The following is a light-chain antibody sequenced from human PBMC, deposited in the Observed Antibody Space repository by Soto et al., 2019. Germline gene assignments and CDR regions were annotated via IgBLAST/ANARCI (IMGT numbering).Light chain of an antibody. Sequence: EMVLTQSPDTLSLSPGERATLSCRASQTVSSNFLAWYQQRPGQAPRLLIYGASSRATGIPDRFSGSASGTDFTLTINRLEPEDFAVYYCQLYGISPHFGQGTRLEIK. V-gene: IGKV3-20*01. CDR1: QTVSSNF. CDR3: QLYGISPH. CDR2: GAS. J-gene: IGKJ5*01.